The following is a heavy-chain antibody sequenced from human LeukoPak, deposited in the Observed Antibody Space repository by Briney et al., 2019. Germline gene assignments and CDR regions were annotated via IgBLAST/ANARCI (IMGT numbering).Heavy chain of an antibody. J-gene: IGHJ4*02. CDR3: ATVYDSGGYYFNY. Sequence: GGSLRLSCAASGFNFRDSYMGWIRQAPGKGLEWVSYISSVNNYANYGDSVRGRFTISRDNAKNSLYLQMNSLRAEDTAVYVCATVYDSGGYYFNYWGQGTLVTVSS. CDR2: ISSVNNYA. V-gene: IGHV3-11*05. D-gene: IGHD3-22*01. CDR1: GFNFRDSY.